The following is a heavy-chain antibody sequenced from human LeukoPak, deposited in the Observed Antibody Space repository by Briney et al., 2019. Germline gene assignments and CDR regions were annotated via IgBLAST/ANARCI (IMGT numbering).Heavy chain of an antibody. J-gene: IGHJ4*02. Sequence: GASVKVSCKASGYTFTGYYMHWVRQAPGQGLEWMGWINPNSGGTNYAQKFQGWVTMTRDTSISTAYMELSRLRSDDTAVYYRARGKVSSWATFDYWGQGTLVTVSS. CDR2: INPNSGGT. CDR3: ARGKVSSWATFDY. D-gene: IGHD6-13*01. CDR1: GYTFTGYY. V-gene: IGHV1-2*04.